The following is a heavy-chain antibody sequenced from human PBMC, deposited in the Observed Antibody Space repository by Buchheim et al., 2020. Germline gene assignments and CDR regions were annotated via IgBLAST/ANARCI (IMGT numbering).Heavy chain of an antibody. CDR2: ISSSGSTI. D-gene: IGHD3-16*02. Sequence: EVQLVESGGGLVQPGGSLRLSCAASGFTFSSYEMNWVRQAPGKGLEWVSYISSSGSTIYYADSVKGRFTISRDNAKNSLYLQMHSLRAEDTAVYYCARNYYDYVWGSYRYHYFDYWGQGTL. V-gene: IGHV3-48*03. CDR1: GFTFSSYE. CDR3: ARNYYDYVWGSYRYHYFDY. J-gene: IGHJ4*02.